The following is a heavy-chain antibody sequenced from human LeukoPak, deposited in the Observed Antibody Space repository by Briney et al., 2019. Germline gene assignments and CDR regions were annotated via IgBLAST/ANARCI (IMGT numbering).Heavy chain of an antibody. J-gene: IGHJ4*02. CDR3: VRAYSRGYSDDFDY. D-gene: IGHD3-22*01. CDR1: GFTFSDYY. CDR2: IDGSGSSI. Sequence: GGSLRLSCAASGFTFSDYYMSWMRQARGRGLEWVSYIDGSGSSIYYADSAKGRFTVSRDNAENSLYLQMNSLRGEDTAVYYCVRAYSRGYSDDFDYWGQGTLVTVSS. V-gene: IGHV3-11*01.